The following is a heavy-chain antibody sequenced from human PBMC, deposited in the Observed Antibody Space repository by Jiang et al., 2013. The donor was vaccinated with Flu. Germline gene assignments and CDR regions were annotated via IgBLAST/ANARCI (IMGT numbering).Heavy chain of an antibody. J-gene: IGHJ4*02. D-gene: IGHD2-15*01. V-gene: IGHV3-23*04. CDR3: AKVAKFCSAGSCYHRFDY. CDR1: GFSFSSYA. Sequence: VQLVESGGGLVQPGGSLRLSCAASGFSFSSYAMTWVRQAPGKGLEWVSAISNSAIGTYYTDSVRGRFTISRDNSNNTLFLQMNSLRAEDTAVYYCAKVAKFCSAGSCYHRFDYVGPGNPGHRLL. CDR2: ISNSAIGT.